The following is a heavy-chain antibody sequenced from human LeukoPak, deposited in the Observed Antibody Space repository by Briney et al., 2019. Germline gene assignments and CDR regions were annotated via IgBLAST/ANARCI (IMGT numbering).Heavy chain of an antibody. CDR1: GFTSSSYG. CDR3: AKVLTGYCGSTSCPFDS. Sequence: PGGSLRLSCAASGFTSSSYGMHSVRQAPGPRLECLAYIRYHGRKINYADSVQGGFTIYRGNSEDALFLQMSSLRAEGTAVYYCAKVLTGYCGSTSCPFDSWGEGTVVSVSS. CDR2: IRYHGRKI. V-gene: IGHV3-30*02. J-gene: IGHJ4*02. D-gene: IGHD2-2*01.